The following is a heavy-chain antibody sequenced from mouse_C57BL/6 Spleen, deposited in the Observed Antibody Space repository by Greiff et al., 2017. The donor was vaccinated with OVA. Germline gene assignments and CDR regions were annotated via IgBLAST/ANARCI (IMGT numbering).Heavy chain of an antibody. J-gene: IGHJ4*01. Sequence: QVHVKQPGAELVKPGASVKLSCKASGYTFTSYWMQWVNQRPGQGLEWIGAIDPSDSYTNYNQQFKGKATLTVDTASSTAYMQLSSLTSEDSAVYYCARPGRQAMDYWGQGTSVTVSS. CDR2: IDPSDSYT. D-gene: IGHD2-12*01. CDR1: GYTFTSYW. CDR3: ARPGRQAMDY. V-gene: IGHV1-50*01.